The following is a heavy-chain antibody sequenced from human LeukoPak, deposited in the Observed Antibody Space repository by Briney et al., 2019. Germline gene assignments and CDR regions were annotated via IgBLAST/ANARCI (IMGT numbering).Heavy chain of an antibody. Sequence: SETLSLTCTVSGGSISSYYWSWIRQPPGKGLEWIGYIYYSGSTNYNPSLKSRVTISIDRSKNQFSLKLSSVTAADTAVYYCARFFRDGKFDYWGQGTLVTVSS. CDR2: IYYSGST. D-gene: IGHD3-10*01. CDR3: ARFFRDGKFDY. CDR1: GGSISSYY. J-gene: IGHJ4*02. V-gene: IGHV4-59*12.